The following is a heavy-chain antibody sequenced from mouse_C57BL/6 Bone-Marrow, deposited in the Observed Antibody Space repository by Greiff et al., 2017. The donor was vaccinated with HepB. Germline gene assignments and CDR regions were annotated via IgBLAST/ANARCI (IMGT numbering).Heavy chain of an antibody. CDR3: ASSPDGYYGGYYFDY. CDR2: IYPGDGDT. CDR1: GYAFSSYW. Sequence: QVQLQQSGAELVKPGASVKISCKASGYAFSSYWMNWVKQRPGKGLEWIGQIYPGDGDTNYNGKFKGKATLTADKSSSTAYMQLSSLTSEDSAVYFCASSPDGYYGGYYFDYWGQGTTLTVSS. D-gene: IGHD2-3*01. J-gene: IGHJ2*01. V-gene: IGHV1-80*01.